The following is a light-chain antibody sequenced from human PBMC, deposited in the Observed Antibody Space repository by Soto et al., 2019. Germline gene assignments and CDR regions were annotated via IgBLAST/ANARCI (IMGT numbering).Light chain of an antibody. CDR3: QQVYSTPWT. CDR1: QSIDTY. Sequence: DIQMTQSPSSLSASVGERVTITCRASQSIDTYLNWYQLKPGKAPNLLIYAATRLHTGVPSRFSGSGSGTGFTLSIHNLQPEDFATYYCQQVYSTPWTFGQGTKV. V-gene: IGKV1-39*01. J-gene: IGKJ1*01. CDR2: AAT.